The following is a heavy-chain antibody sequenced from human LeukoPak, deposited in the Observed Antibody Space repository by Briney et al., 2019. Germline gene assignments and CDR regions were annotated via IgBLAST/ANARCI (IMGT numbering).Heavy chain of an antibody. CDR2: INPSGGST. J-gene: IGHJ4*02. V-gene: IGHV1-46*01. CDR1: GYTFTSYY. D-gene: IGHD3-10*01. Sequence: GASVKVSCKASGYTFTSYYMHWVRQAPGQGLEWMGIINPSGGSTSYAQKFQGRVTMTRDTSTSTVYMELSSLRSEDTAVYYCARARIRESGPTQTVPGYWGQGTLVTVSS. CDR3: ARARIRESGPTQTVPGY.